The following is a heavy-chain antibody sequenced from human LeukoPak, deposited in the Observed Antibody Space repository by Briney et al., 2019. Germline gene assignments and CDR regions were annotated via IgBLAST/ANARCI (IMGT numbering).Heavy chain of an antibody. D-gene: IGHD6-13*01. Sequence: SETLSLTCAVYGGSFSGYYWSWIRQPPGKGLEWIGEINHGGSTNYNPSLKSRVTISVDTSKNQFPLKLSSVTAADTAVYYCARSFSSSWSSPWGQGTLVTVSS. CDR2: INHGGST. V-gene: IGHV4-34*01. CDR3: ARSFSSSWSSP. CDR1: GGSFSGYY. J-gene: IGHJ5*02.